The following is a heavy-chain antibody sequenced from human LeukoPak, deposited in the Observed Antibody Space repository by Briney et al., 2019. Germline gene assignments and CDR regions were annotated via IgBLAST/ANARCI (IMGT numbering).Heavy chain of an antibody. Sequence: GGSLRLSCAASGFTFSSHAMSWVRQAPGKGLEWVSSISGSGDNRNYADSVKGRFTISRDNSKSTLYLEMNSLRAEDTAIYYCEKTPLVFVKIYFDSGGQGPLLPVSS. CDR1: GFTFSSHA. V-gene: IGHV3-23*01. CDR3: EKTPLVFVKIYFDS. CDR2: ISGSGDNR. J-gene: IGHJ4*02. D-gene: IGHD2/OR15-2a*01.